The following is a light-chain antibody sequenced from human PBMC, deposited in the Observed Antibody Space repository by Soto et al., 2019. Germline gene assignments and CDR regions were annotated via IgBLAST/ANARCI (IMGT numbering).Light chain of an antibody. CDR3: CSFGGSGYV. V-gene: IGLV2-23*02. CDR2: EVT. Sequence: ALTQPASVSGSPGQSITISCSGTTSDVGIVSWYQHHPGKAPKLMIHEVTKRPSGVSDRFSGSKSGNSASLTISGLQAXXEXDYFCCSFGGSGYVFGTGTKVTVL. CDR1: TSDVGI. J-gene: IGLJ1*01.